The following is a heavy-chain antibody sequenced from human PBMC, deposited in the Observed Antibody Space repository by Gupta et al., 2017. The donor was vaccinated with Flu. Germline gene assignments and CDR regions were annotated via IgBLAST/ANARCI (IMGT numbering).Heavy chain of an antibody. D-gene: IGHD3-3*01. V-gene: IGHV2-5*01. J-gene: IGHJ4*02. CDR3: AHTGKTYYDFWSGYYSPPEYYFDY. Sequence: EWLALIYWNDDKRYSPSLKSRLTITKDTSKNQVVLTMNNMDPVDTATYYCAHTGKTYYDFWSGYYSPPEYYFDYWGQGTLVTVSS. CDR2: IYWNDDK.